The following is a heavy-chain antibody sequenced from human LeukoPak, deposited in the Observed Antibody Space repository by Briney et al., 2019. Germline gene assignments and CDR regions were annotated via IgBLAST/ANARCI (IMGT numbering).Heavy chain of an antibody. Sequence: GASVRVSCKASGGTFSSYAISWVRQAPGQGLEWMGGIIPIFGTANYAQKFQGRVTITADESTSTAYMELSSLRSEDTAVYYCATDTQMQEVFGDYGAGGAFDIWGQGTMVTVSS. CDR2: IIPIFGTA. D-gene: IGHD4-17*01. CDR1: GGTFSSYA. V-gene: IGHV1-69*13. J-gene: IGHJ3*02. CDR3: ATDTQMQEVFGDYGAGGAFDI.